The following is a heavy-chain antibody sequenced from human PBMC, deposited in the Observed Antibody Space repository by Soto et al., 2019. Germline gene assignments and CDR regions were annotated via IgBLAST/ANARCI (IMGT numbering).Heavy chain of an antibody. CDR3: TRSDWFDP. CDR1: GFTISGYW. CDR2: IKNDGSSI. Sequence: EVQLVESGGGLVQPGGSLRLSCAASGFTISGYWMHWVRQAPGKGLVWVSRIKNDGSSIFYADSVKGRFTISRDNAKNTLYLQMNSLRAEDTAVYYCTRSDWFDPWGQGTLVTVSS. J-gene: IGHJ5*02. V-gene: IGHV3-74*01.